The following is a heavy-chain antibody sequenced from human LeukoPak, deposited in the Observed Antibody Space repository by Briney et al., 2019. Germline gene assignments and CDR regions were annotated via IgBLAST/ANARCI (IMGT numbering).Heavy chain of an antibody. CDR3: ARDQGYSYIGYYYYMDV. J-gene: IGHJ6*03. D-gene: IGHD5-18*01. V-gene: IGHV3-21*01. CDR1: GFTFSSYW. CDR2: ISGSGGST. Sequence: GGSLRLSCAASGFTFSSYWMHWVRQAPGKGLEWVSAISGSGGSTYYADSVKGRFTISRDNAKNSLYLQMNSLRAEDTAVYYCARDQGYSYIGYYYYMDVWGKGTTVTVSS.